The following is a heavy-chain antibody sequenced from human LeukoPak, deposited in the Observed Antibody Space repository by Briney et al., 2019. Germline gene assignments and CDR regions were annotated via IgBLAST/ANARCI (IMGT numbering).Heavy chain of an antibody. D-gene: IGHD3-22*01. CDR3: ARRRTITMIPGGWFDP. J-gene: IGHJ5*02. V-gene: IGHV1-46*01. CDR2: INPSGGST. CDR1: GYTFTSYY. Sequence: ASVTVSCKASGYTFTSYYMHWVRQAPGQGLEWMGIINPSGGSTNYAQKFQGRVTITRDTSTSTVYMELSSLRSEDTALYYCARRRTITMIPGGWFDPWGQGTLVTVSS.